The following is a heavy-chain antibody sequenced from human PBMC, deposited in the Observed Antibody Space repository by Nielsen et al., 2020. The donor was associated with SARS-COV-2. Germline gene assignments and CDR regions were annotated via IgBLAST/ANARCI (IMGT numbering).Heavy chain of an antibody. CDR3: ARHDYGDYVDY. V-gene: IGHV4-30-4*01. CDR1: GGPISSGDYY. J-gene: IGHJ4*02. D-gene: IGHD4-17*01. CDR2: IYYSGST. Sequence: SETLSLTCTVSGGPISSGDYYWSWIRQPPGKGLEWIGYIYYSGSTYYNPSLKSRVTISVDTSKNQFSLKLSSVTAADTAVYYCARHDYGDYVDYWGQGTLVTVSS.